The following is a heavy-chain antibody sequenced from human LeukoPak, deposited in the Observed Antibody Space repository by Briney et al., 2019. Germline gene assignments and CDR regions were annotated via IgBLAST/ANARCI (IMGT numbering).Heavy chain of an antibody. CDR1: GYTFTGYY. CDR3: ARATYYYDSSGYYVYYFDY. Sequence: ASVKVSCKASGYTFTGYYMHWVRQAPGQGLEWMGWINPNSGGTNYAQKFQGRVTMTRDTSISTAYMELSRLRSDDTAVYYCARATYYYDSSGYYVYYFDYWGQGTLVTVSS. J-gene: IGHJ4*02. D-gene: IGHD3-22*01. CDR2: INPNSGGT. V-gene: IGHV1-2*02.